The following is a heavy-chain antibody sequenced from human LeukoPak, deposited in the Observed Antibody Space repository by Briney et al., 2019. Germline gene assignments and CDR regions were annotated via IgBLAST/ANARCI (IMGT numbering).Heavy chain of an antibody. J-gene: IGHJ2*01. CDR2: LNTNTGNP. CDR1: GYNFTTYA. V-gene: IGHV7-4-1*02. D-gene: IGHD3-16*01. CDR3: ARGVRFDWYFDL. Sequence: ASVKVSCKASGYNFTTYAINWVRQAPGQGLEWVGWLNTNTGNPTYAQGFTGQLVFSLDTSVTTAYLQISSLKAEDTAVYYCARGVRFDWYFDLWGRGTQVTVSS.